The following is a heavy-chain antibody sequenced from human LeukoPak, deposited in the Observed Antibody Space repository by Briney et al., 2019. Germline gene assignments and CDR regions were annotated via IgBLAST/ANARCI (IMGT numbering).Heavy chain of an antibody. Sequence: GGSLRLSCAASGFTFSTYGMLWVRQAPGKGLEWVAFIRYVGSKKYYADSVKGRFTISRDNSKNTLYLQMNSLRAEDTAVYFATRLDRGFLDYWGQGTLVTVSS. J-gene: IGHJ4*02. CDR3: TRLDRGFLDY. CDR1: GFTFSTYG. V-gene: IGHV3-30*02. CDR2: IRYVGSKK. D-gene: IGHD3-10*01.